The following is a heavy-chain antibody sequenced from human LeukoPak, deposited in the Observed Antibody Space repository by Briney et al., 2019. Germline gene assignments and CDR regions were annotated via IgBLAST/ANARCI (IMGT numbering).Heavy chain of an antibody. V-gene: IGHV3-73*01. Sequence: SGGSLRLSCAASGFTFSGSAMHWVRQASGKGLEWVGRIRSKAYNYATAYAASVKGRFTISRDDSKNTAYLQMNSLKTEDTAVYYCTRRNCSGGSCYDYWGQGTLVTVSS. CDR2: IRSKAYNYAT. CDR3: TRRNCSGGSCYDY. J-gene: IGHJ4*02. D-gene: IGHD2-15*01. CDR1: GFTFSGSA.